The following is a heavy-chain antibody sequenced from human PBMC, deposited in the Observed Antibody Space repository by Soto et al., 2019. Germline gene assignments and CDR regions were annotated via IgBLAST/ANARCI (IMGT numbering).Heavy chain of an antibody. Sequence: QVQLVQSGAEVKKPGASVKVSCKASGYTFTGYYMHWVRQAPGQGLEWMGWINPNSGGTNYAQKLQGWVTMTRDTSISTAYMELSRLRSDDTAVYYCARGDSSGWYGRYSYYYGMDVWGQGNTVTVSS. V-gene: IGHV1-2*04. CDR2: INPNSGGT. CDR3: ARGDSSGWYGRYSYYYGMDV. CDR1: GYTFTGYY. D-gene: IGHD6-19*01. J-gene: IGHJ6*02.